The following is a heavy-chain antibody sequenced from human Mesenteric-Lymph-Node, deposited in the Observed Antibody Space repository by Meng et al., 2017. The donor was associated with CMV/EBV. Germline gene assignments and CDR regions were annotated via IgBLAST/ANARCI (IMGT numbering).Heavy chain of an antibody. D-gene: IGHD3-10*01. J-gene: IGHJ4*02. CDR3: ARSSYYGSGTMLGY. CDR1: GYTLTGYY. CDR2: INPNSGGT. V-gene: IGHV1-2*02. Sequence: ASVKVSCKASGYTLTGYYMHWVRQAPGQGLEWMGWINPNSGGTNYAQQFQGRVTMTRDTSISTAYMDLSSLRSDDTAVYYCARSSYYGSGTMLGYWGQGTLVTVSS.